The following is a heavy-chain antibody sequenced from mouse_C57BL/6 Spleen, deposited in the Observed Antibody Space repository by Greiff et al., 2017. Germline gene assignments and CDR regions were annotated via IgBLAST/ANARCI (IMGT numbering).Heavy chain of an antibody. Sequence: EVKLQESGPGLVKPSQSLSLTCSVTGYSITSGYYWNWIRQFPGKKLEWMGYISYEGSKNDNPSLKNRISITRDTSKHQFFLKLNSVTTEDTATYYCARASSYYSNYVGYFDVWGTGTTVTVSS. CDR2: ISYEGSK. V-gene: IGHV3-6*01. CDR3: ARASSYYSNYVGYFDV. J-gene: IGHJ1*03. D-gene: IGHD2-5*01. CDR1: GYSITSGYY.